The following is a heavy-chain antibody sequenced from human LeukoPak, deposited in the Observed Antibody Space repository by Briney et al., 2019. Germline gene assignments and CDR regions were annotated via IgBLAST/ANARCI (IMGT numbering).Heavy chain of an antibody. D-gene: IGHD3-10*01. CDR3: ARMWFGESVSHFDY. V-gene: IGHV1-2*02. CDR1: GYTFTGYY. CDR2: INPNSGGT. J-gene: IGHJ4*02. Sequence: ASVKVSCKASGYTFTGYYMHWVRQAPGQGLEWMGWINPNSGGTNYAQKFQGRVTMTRDTPISTAYMELSRLRSDDTAVYYCARMWFGESVSHFDYWGQGTLVTVSS.